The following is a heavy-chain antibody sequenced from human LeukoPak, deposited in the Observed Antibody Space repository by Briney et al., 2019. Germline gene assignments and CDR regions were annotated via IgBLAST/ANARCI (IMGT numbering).Heavy chain of an antibody. J-gene: IGHJ4*02. V-gene: IGHV1-8*01. CDR3: ARGQTGSSGYAVDY. Sequence: ASVKVSCKASGYTFTSYDINWVRQATGQGLEWMGWMNPNSGNTGYAQKFQGRVTMTRNTSISTAYMELSSLRSEDTAVYHCARGQTGSSGYAVDYWGQGTLVTVSS. CDR1: GYTFTSYD. CDR2: MNPNSGNT. D-gene: IGHD3-22*01.